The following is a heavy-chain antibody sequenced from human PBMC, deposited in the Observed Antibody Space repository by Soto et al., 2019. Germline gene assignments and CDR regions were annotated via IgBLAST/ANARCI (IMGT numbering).Heavy chain of an antibody. J-gene: IGHJ6*02. D-gene: IGHD3-3*01. CDR1: GYTFTSYG. CDR2: ISAYNGNT. CDR3: ARDSRLRITIFGVIPHYYYYGMDV. Sequence: ASVKVSCKASGYTFTSYGISCVRQAPGQGLEWMGWISAYNGNTNYAQKLQGRVTMTTDTSTSTAYMELRSLRSDDTAVYYCARDSRLRITIFGVIPHYYYYGMDVWGQGTTVTVSS. V-gene: IGHV1-18*01.